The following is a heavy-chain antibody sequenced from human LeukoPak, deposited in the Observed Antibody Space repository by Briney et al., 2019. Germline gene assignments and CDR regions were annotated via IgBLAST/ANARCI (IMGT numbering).Heavy chain of an antibody. J-gene: IGHJ5*02. V-gene: IGHV1-46*01. CDR2: INPSGGST. Sequence: GASVKVSCKASGYTFTSYYMHWVRQAPGQGLEWMGIINPSGGSTSYAQKFQGRVTITADKSTSTAYMELSSLRSEDTAVYYCARDHGTAIWYNWFDPWGQGTLVTVSS. D-gene: IGHD2-21*02. CDR3: ARDHGTAIWYNWFDP. CDR1: GYTFTSYY.